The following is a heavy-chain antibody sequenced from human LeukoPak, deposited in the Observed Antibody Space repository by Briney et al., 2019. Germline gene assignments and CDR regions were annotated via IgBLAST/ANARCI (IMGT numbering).Heavy chain of an antibody. CDR2: IYPGDSDT. D-gene: IGHD3-9*01. Sequence: VESLKLSCKGSGYSFTSYWIGWVRQLPGKGLEWMGIIYPGDSDTRYSPSFQGQVTISADKSISTAYLQWSSLKASDTAMYYCARRDYDILTGYYFDYWGQGTLVTVSS. V-gene: IGHV5-51*01. CDR3: ARRDYDILTGYYFDY. J-gene: IGHJ4*02. CDR1: GYSFTSYW.